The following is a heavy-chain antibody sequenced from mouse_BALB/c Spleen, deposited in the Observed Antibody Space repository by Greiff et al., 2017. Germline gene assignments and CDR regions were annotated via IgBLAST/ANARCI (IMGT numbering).Heavy chain of an antibody. V-gene: IGHV5-6-4*01. D-gene: IGHD2-14*01. CDR2: ISSGGSYT. CDR3: TRERGYRYDEGGYAMDY. CDR1: GFTFSSYT. Sequence: EVMLVESGGGLVKPGGSLKLSCAASGFTFSSYTMSWVRQTPEKRLEWVATISSGGSYTYYPDSVKGRFTISRDNAKNTLYLQMSSLKSEDTAMYYCTRERGYRYDEGGYAMDYGGQGTSVTVSS. J-gene: IGHJ4*01.